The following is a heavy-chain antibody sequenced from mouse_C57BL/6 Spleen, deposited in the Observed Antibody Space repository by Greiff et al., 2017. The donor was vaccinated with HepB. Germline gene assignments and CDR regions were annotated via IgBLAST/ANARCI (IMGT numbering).Heavy chain of an antibody. CDR2: IRLKSDNYAT. D-gene: IGHD1-1*01. CDR1: GFTFSNYW. CDR3: TVPFITTAGGYFDV. V-gene: IGHV6-3*01. Sequence: EVKVEESGGGLVQPGGSMKLSCVASGFTFSNYWMSWVRQSPEKGLEWVAQIRLKSDNYATHYVESVKGRFTISRDDSKSSVYLQMNNLRAEDTGIYYCTVPFITTAGGYFDVWGTGTTVTVSS. J-gene: IGHJ1*03.